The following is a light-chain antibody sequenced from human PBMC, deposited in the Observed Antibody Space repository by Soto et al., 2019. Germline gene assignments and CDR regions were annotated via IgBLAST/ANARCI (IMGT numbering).Light chain of an antibody. V-gene: IGLV1-44*01. J-gene: IGLJ1*01. CDR3: AAWDDSLNTYV. Sequence: QSVLTQPPSASGTPGQRVTISCSGSTSNIGSNTVNWYQQLPGTAPKLLIYTHSQRPSGFPDRFSGSTSGTSASLAISGLQSDDEADYYCAAWDDSLNTYVFGTGTKLTVL. CDR2: THS. CDR1: TSNIGSNT.